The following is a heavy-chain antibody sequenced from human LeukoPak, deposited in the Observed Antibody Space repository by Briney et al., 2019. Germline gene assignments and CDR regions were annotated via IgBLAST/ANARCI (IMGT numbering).Heavy chain of an antibody. Sequence: GGSLRPSCAASGFTFSSYGMHWVRQAPGKGLEWVAVISYDGSNKYYADSVKGRFTISRDNSKNTLYLQMNSLRAEDTAVYYCAKGIAVAGTLLTPPDCWGQGTLVTVSS. J-gene: IGHJ4*02. CDR2: ISYDGSNK. V-gene: IGHV3-30*18. D-gene: IGHD6-19*01. CDR3: AKGIAVAGTLLTPPDC. CDR1: GFTFSSYG.